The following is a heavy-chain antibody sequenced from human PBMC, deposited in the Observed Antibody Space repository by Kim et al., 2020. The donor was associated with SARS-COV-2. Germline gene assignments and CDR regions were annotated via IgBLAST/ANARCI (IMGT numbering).Heavy chain of an antibody. J-gene: IGHJ3*02. D-gene: IGHD6-6*01. CDR2: IIPIFGTA. CDR3: ARFKSSIAARPVAFDI. Sequence: SVKVSCKASGGTFSSYAISWVRQAPGQGLEWMGGIIPIFGTANYAQKFQGRVTITADESTSTAYMELSSLRSEDTAVYYCARFKSSIAARPVAFDIWGQGTMVTVSS. V-gene: IGHV1-69*13. CDR1: GGTFSSYA.